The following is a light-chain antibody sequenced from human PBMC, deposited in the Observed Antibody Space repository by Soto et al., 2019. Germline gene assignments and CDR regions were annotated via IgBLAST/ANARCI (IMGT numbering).Light chain of an antibody. J-gene: IGKJ1*01. Sequence: EIVMTQSPVTLSVSPGERATLSCRASQSVGSNLAWYQQRPGQAPRLLIYGASTRATGIPARFSGSGSGTEFTLTISSLQSEDFAVYYCQQYNNRPPWTFGQGTKVDIK. CDR2: GAS. V-gene: IGKV3-15*01. CDR3: QQYNNRPPWT. CDR1: QSVGSN.